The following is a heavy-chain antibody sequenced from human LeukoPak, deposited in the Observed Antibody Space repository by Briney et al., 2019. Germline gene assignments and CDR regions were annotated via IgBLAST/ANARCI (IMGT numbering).Heavy chain of an antibody. V-gene: IGHV3-73*01. J-gene: IGHJ4*02. CDR3: TTESITIFGVVILFDY. CDR1: GFTFSGSA. CDR2: IRSTANGYAT. Sequence: GGSLRLSCAASGFTFSGSALHWVRQASGKGLEWVGRIRSTANGYATAYAASVKGRFTISRDDSKNTAYLQMDSLKTEDTAVYYCTTESITIFGVVILFDYWGQGTLVTVSS. D-gene: IGHD3-3*01.